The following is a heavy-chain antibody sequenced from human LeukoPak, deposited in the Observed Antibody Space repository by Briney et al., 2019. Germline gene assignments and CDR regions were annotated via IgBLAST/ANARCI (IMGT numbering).Heavy chain of an antibody. D-gene: IGHD1-14*01. CDR1: GFSLSNARMG. Sequence: SGPTLVNPTETLTLTCTVSGFSLSNARMGVSWIRQPPGKALEWLAHIFSNDEKSYSTSLKSRLTISKDTSKSQVVLTMTNMDPVDTATYYCALPDGRMGGPEDFQDWGQGTLVTVSS. CDR2: IFSNDEK. J-gene: IGHJ1*01. CDR3: ALPDGRMGGPEDFQD. V-gene: IGHV2-26*01.